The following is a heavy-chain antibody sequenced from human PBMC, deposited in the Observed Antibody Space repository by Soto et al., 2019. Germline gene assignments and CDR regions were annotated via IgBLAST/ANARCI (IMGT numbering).Heavy chain of an antibody. Sequence: LRLSCAASGFTFSDYYMSWIRQAPGKGLEWVSYISSSSGYTNYADSVKGRFTISRDNAKNSLYLQMNSLRAEDTAVYYCAKGYGRLDYWGQGTLVTVSS. V-gene: IGHV3-11*06. J-gene: IGHJ4*02. CDR3: AKGYGRLDY. CDR1: GFTFSDYY. CDR2: ISSSSGYT. D-gene: IGHD4-17*01.